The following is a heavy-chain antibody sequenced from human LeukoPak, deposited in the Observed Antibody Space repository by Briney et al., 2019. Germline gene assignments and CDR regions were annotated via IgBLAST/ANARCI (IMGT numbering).Heavy chain of an antibody. Sequence: GGSLRLSCEASVFIFSNFSMYWVRQAPGKGHIWVSRINSDGKTINYADSVRGRFTMSRDNAKKTLYLQLNSLRVEDTALYYCARGQSYIDVSGKGTTVTVSS. CDR3: ARGQSYIDV. CDR1: VFIFSNFS. J-gene: IGHJ6*03. CDR2: INSDGKTI. V-gene: IGHV3-74*01.